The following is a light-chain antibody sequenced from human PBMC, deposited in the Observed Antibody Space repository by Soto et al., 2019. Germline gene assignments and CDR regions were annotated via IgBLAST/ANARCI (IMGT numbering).Light chain of an antibody. Sequence: QSALTQPDSVSGSPGQSITISCTGTSSDVGSYNLVSWYQQHPGKAPKLMIYEVSKRPSGVSNRFSGSKSGNTASLTISGLQAEDEAVYYCCSYAGSSTYYVFGTGTKVTVL. CDR1: SSDVGSYNL. J-gene: IGLJ1*01. CDR3: CSYAGSSTYYV. V-gene: IGLV2-23*02. CDR2: EVS.